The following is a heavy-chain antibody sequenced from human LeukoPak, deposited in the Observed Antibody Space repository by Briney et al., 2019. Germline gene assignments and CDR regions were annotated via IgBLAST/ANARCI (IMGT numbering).Heavy chain of an antibody. CDR2: ISNNGRNK. Sequence: GGSLRLSCAASGFTFSTYAIHWVRQAPGKGLEWVAFISNNGRNKDYADSVKGRFTISRDNSKNTLYLHVNSLRPDDTAVYYCTRDLTGHYSIDYWGQGTLVTVSS. D-gene: IGHD3-22*01. CDR3: TRDLTGHYSIDY. CDR1: GFTFSTYA. J-gene: IGHJ4*02. V-gene: IGHV3-30*04.